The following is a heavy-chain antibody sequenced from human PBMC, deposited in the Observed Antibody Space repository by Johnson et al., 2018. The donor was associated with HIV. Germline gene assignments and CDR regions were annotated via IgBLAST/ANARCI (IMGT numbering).Heavy chain of an antibody. J-gene: IGHJ3*02. CDR2: IYSGAST. CDR3: ARVEAAAGLAFDI. CDR1: GFTVSSNY. Sequence: EQLVESGGGLVQPGGSLRLSCAASGFTVSSNYMSWVRQAPGKGLEWVSVIYSGASTYYADSVKGRFTISRDNSKNTLYLQMNSLRAEDTPVYYCARVEAAAGLAFDIWGHGTMVTVSS. D-gene: IGHD6-13*01. V-gene: IGHV3-66*02.